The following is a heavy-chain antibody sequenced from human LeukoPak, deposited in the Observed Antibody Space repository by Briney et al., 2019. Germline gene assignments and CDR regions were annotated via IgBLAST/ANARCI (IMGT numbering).Heavy chain of an antibody. CDR3: ARAWQQLEGGHFDY. CDR1: NSAA. V-gene: IGHV6-1*01. J-gene: IGHJ4*02. D-gene: IGHD6-13*01. CDR2: TYYRSKWYN. Sequence: NSAAXNWIRQSPSRGLEWLGRTYYRSKWYNDYAVSVKSRITINPDTSKNQFSLQLNSVTPEDTAVYYCARAWQQLEGGHFDYWGQGTLVTVSS.